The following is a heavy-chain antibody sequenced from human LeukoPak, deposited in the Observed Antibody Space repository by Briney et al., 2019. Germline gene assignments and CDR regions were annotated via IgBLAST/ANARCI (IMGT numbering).Heavy chain of an antibody. CDR1: GGSFSGYY. J-gene: IGHJ6*02. CDR2: INHSGST. V-gene: IGHV4-34*01. CDR3: ATPPFPYCSGGSCYSYSYGMDV. Sequence: TSETLSLTCAVYGGSFSGYYWSWIRQPPGKGLEWIGEINHSGSTNYNPSLKSRVTISVDTSKNQFSLKLSSVTAADTAVYYCATPPFPYCSGGSCYSYSYGMDVGGQGTTAPVPS. D-gene: IGHD2-15*01.